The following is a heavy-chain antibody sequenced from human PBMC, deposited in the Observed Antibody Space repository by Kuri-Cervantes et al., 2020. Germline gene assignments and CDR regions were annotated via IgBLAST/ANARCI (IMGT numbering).Heavy chain of an antibody. Sequence: GESLKISCAASGFTFSSYGMHWVRQAPGKGLEWVAVIWYDGSNKYYADSVKGRFTISRDNAKNSLYLQMNSLRDEDTAVYYCARSDMVRGVISRGLSFWGQGTLVTVSS. J-gene: IGHJ4*02. CDR2: IWYDGSNK. D-gene: IGHD3-10*01. CDR1: GFTFSSYG. V-gene: IGHV3-33*01. CDR3: ARSDMVRGVISRGLSF.